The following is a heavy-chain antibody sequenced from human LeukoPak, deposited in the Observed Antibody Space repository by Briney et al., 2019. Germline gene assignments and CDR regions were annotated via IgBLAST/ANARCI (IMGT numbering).Heavy chain of an antibody. CDR2: INPNSGGT. CDR3: ARDRVAYYDSSGSGFGD. V-gene: IGHV1-2*02. J-gene: IGHJ4*02. Sequence: ASVKVSCKASGYTFTGYYMHWVRQAPGQGLEWMGWINPNSGGTNYAQKFQGRVTMTRDTSISTAYMELSRLRCDDTAVYYCARDRVAYYDSSGSGFGDWGQGTLVTVSS. D-gene: IGHD3-22*01. CDR1: GYTFTGYY.